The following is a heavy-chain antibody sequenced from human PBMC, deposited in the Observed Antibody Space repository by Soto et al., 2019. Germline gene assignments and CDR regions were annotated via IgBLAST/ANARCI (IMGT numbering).Heavy chain of an antibody. J-gene: IGHJ4*02. CDR3: ATMGTPATGLYFFDY. Sequence: QVQLQESGPGLVKPSQTLALDYTVSGGSISSGNYYWSWIRQPPGKGLEWIGFISYSGSTYYSTSLKSRVTISVDTSKSQFSLNLSFMTAADTAVYYCATMGTPATGLYFFDYWGQGSLVTVSS. CDR1: GGSISSGNYY. V-gene: IGHV4-30-4*01. CDR2: ISYSGST. D-gene: IGHD2-15*01.